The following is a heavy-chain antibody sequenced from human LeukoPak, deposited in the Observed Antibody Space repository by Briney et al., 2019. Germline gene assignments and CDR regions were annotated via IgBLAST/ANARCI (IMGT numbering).Heavy chain of an antibody. D-gene: IGHD3-22*01. Sequence: SETLSLTCTVSGYSISSGYYWGWIRQPPGKGLEWIGSIYHSGSTNYNPSLKSRVTISVDTSKNQFSLKLSPVTAADTAVYYCALSSGYYFYLDYWGQGTLVTVSS. V-gene: IGHV4-38-2*02. CDR1: GYSISSGYY. J-gene: IGHJ4*02. CDR2: IYHSGST. CDR3: ALSSGYYFYLDY.